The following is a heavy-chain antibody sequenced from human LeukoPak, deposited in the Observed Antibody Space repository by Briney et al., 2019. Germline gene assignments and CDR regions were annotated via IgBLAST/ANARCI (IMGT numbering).Heavy chain of an antibody. CDR3: ARAPTVADIWALDY. V-gene: IGHV3-23*01. D-gene: IGHD6-19*01. CDR1: GFTFSTYD. Sequence: PGGSLRLSCAASGFTFSTYDMTWVRQAPGKGLEWVSGISDSCAGTYYAGSVKGRFTISRDNSKHTLYLQMNSLRAEDTAVYYCARAPTVADIWALDYWGQGTLVTVSS. CDR2: ISDSCAGT. J-gene: IGHJ4*02.